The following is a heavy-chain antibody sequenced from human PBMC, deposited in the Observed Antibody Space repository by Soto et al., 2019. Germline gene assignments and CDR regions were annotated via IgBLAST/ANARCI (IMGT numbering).Heavy chain of an antibody. Sequence: SVKVSCKASGFTFTSSAVQWVRQARGQRLEWIGWIVVGSGNTNYAQKFQERVTITRDMSTSTAYMELSSLRSEDTAVYYCAAAGYYDSSGYYYEADYYYGMYVWGQGTTVTVSS. CDR3: AAAGYYDSSGYYYEADYYYGMYV. J-gene: IGHJ6*02. CDR2: IVVGSGNT. V-gene: IGHV1-58*01. CDR1: GFTFTSSA. D-gene: IGHD3-22*01.